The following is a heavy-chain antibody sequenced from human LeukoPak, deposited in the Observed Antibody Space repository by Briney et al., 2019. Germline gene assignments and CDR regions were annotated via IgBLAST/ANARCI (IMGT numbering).Heavy chain of an antibody. D-gene: IGHD2-15*01. CDR1: GGSISSYY. Sequence: PSETLSFTCTVSGGSISSYYWSWIRQPPGKRLEWIGYIHSSGSTKYNPSLESRVTISVDTSKNQFSLRLSSVTAADTALYYCARDYQGGYFDSWCQGTLVTVSS. CDR2: IHSSGST. J-gene: IGHJ4*02. V-gene: IGHV4-59*01. CDR3: ARDYQGGYFDS.